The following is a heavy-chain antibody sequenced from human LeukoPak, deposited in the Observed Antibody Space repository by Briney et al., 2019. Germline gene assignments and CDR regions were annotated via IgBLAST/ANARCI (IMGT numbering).Heavy chain of an antibody. CDR2: ISYDGSNK. V-gene: IGHV3-30*04. J-gene: IGHJ4*02. CDR1: GFTFSSYA. CDR3: ASLGSNNDGDDY. Sequence: HPGGSLRLSCAASGFTFSSYAMHWVRQAPGKGLEWVAVISYDGSNKYYADSVKGRFTISRDNSKNTLYLQMNSLRAEDTAVYYCASLGSNNDGDDYWGQGTLVTVSS. D-gene: IGHD4-17*01.